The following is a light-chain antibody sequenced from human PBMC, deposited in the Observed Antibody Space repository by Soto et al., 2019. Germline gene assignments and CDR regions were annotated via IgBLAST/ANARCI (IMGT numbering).Light chain of an antibody. V-gene: IGKV1-9*01. J-gene: IGKJ5*01. CDR1: QGISSY. CDR3: QQYENLPT. Sequence: IQLTQSPSSLSASVGDRVTITCRASQGISSYLAWYQQKPGKAPKLLIYAASTLQSGVPSRFSGSGSGSDFTFTISRLQPEDIATYYCQQYENLPTFGQGTRLEIK. CDR2: AAS.